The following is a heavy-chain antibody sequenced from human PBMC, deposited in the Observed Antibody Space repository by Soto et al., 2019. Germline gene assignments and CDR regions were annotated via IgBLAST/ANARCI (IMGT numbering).Heavy chain of an antibody. V-gene: IGHV6-1*01. Sequence: SQTLSLTCAISGDSVSRNSAAWNWIRQSPSRGLEWLGRTYYRSKWYNDYAVSVKSRITINPDTSKNQCTLKLNSVTPEDTAVYYCARELSVSFDFCSGTGHTENYWLDPWGQGTLVTVYS. CDR2: TYYRSKWYN. J-gene: IGHJ5*02. CDR1: GDSVSRNSAA. D-gene: IGHD3-3*01. CDR3: ARELSVSFDFCSGTGHTENYWLDP.